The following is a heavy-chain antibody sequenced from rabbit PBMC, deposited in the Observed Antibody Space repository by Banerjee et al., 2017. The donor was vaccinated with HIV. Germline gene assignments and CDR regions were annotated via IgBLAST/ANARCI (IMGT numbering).Heavy chain of an antibody. CDR3: ARDGGSSVYNL. J-gene: IGHJ4*01. CDR2: IDNGDGST. V-gene: IGHV1S47*01. Sequence: QEQLVESGGGLVQPEGSLTLTCRASGFDFSSNAMCWVRQAPGKGPEWIACIDNGDGSTYYANWVNGRFTISRSTSLNTVTLQMTSLTAADTATYFCARDGGSSVYNLWGPGTLVTVS. CDR1: GFDFSSNA. D-gene: IGHD8-1*01.